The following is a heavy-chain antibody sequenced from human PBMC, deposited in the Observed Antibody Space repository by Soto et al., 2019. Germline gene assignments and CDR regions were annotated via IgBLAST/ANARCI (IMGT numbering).Heavy chain of an antibody. CDR2: IIPVYGRS. D-gene: IGHD5-18*01. CDR3: TRSGGYSYNLAFDH. V-gene: IGHV1-69*06. Sequence: QEQLVQSGAEVKKPGSSVKVSCKASGGTFNSYTINWVRLAPGQGLEWMGAIIPVYGRSTYAQMFQGRVTFTADKSTNTIYMELSSLRSDDTAVCFCTRSGGYSYNLAFDHWGQGTLVTVSS. CDR1: GGTFNSYT. J-gene: IGHJ5*02.